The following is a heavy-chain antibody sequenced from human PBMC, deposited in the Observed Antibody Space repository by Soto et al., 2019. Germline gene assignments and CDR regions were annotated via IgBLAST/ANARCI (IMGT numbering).Heavy chain of an antibody. CDR3: ARETYSNYGGWIDY. CDR1: GGSISSNNW. Sequence: QVQLQESGPRLVKPSGTLSLTCTVSGGSISSNNWWTWVRQPPGKGLEWIGEIYHSGDTNYNPSLESRVSISVDKSKNQISLRLNSLTAADTAVYYCARETYSNYGGWIDYWGQGALVTVSS. V-gene: IGHV4-4*02. J-gene: IGHJ4*02. CDR2: IYHSGDT. D-gene: IGHD4-4*01.